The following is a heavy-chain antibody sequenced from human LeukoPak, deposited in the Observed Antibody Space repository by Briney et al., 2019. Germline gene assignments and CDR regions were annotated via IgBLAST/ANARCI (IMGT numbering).Heavy chain of an antibody. D-gene: IGHD7-27*01. CDR1: GFTVRSTY. CDR2: LHAGGST. V-gene: IGHV3-53*01. J-gene: IGHJ4*02. Sequence: GGSLRLSCAASGFTVRSTYMSWVRQAPGKGLECVSVLHAGGSTFYAGSVRGRFTISRDISKNTLYLQMNSLRVEDTALYYCAKDLHNWGFDYWGQGILVTVSS. CDR3: AKDLHNWGFDY.